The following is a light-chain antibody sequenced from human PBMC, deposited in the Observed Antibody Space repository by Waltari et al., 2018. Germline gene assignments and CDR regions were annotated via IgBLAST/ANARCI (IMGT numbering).Light chain of an antibody. CDR2: WAS. Sequence: DIVMTQSPDSLAVSLGERATINCKSSQSVLYTSDSKNYLAWYQQKPGQPPKLLIYWASTREYGVPDRFTGNGSGTDFTLTVSSLQAEDVAVYYCQQYYDTPTFGQGTKLEIK. CDR3: QQYYDTPT. V-gene: IGKV4-1*01. J-gene: IGKJ2*01. CDR1: QSVLYTSDSKNY.